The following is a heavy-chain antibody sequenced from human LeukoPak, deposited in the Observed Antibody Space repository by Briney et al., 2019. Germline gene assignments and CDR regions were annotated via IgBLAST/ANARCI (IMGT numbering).Heavy chain of an antibody. V-gene: IGHV4-61*05. J-gene: IGHJ6*03. CDR3: ARLILGYSYGIDYYYYYMDV. D-gene: IGHD5-18*01. CDR1: GGSISSSSYY. CDR2: VYYSGSS. Sequence: SETLSLTCTVSGGSISSSSYYWGWIRQPPGKGLEWIGYVYYSGSSTYNPSLKSRVTISVDTSKNQFSLKLNSVTAADTAMYYCARLILGYSYGIDYYYYYMDVWGKGTTVTVSS.